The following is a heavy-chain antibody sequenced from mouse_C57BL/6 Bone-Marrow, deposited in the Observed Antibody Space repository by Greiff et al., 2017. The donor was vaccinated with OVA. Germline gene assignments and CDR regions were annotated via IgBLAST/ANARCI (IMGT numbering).Heavy chain of an antibody. V-gene: IGHV1-82*01. J-gene: IGHJ2*01. Sequence: QVQLQQSGPELVKPGASVKISCKASGYAFSSSWMNWVKQRPGKGLEWIGRIYPGDGDTNYNGKFKGKATLTADKSSSTTYMQLSSLTSEDAAVYFCARHEDGYYAYYFDYGGQGTTLTVSA. D-gene: IGHD2-3*01. CDR2: IYPGDGDT. CDR3: ARHEDGYYAYYFDY. CDR1: GYAFSSSW.